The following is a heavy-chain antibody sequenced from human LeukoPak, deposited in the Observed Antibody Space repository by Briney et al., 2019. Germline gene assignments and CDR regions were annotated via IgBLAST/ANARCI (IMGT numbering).Heavy chain of an antibody. Sequence: GASVKVSCKASGYTFTSYGISWVRQAPGQGLEWMGWISAYNGNTNYAQKLQGRVTMTTDTSTSTAYMELRSLRFDDTAVYYCARDRVRTVSTVITTTAADYYYGMDVWGQGTTVTVSS. CDR3: ARDRVRTVSTVITTTAADYYYGMDV. J-gene: IGHJ6*02. CDR1: GYTFTSYG. CDR2: ISAYNGNT. D-gene: IGHD4-17*01. V-gene: IGHV1-18*01.